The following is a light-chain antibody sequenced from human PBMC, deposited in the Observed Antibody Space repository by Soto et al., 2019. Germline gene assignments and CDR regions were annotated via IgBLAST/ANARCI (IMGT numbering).Light chain of an antibody. V-gene: IGLV1-40*01. Sequence: QSVLTQPPSVSGAPGQRVTISCTGTSSNIGAGYDVHWYQQLPGTAPKLLIYGNSNRPTGVPDRFSGSKSGTSAPLAITGLQAEEEADYYCQSFDSSLSGYVFGTGTKLTVL. J-gene: IGLJ1*01. CDR2: GNS. CDR3: QSFDSSLSGYV. CDR1: SSNIGAGYD.